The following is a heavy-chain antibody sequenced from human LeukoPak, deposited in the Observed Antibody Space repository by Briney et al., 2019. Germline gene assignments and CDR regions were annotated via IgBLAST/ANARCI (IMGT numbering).Heavy chain of an antibody. D-gene: IGHD6-13*01. CDR1: GFSLSAYG. V-gene: IGHV3-33*01. Sequence: GGSLRLSCAASGFSLSAYGVHWVRQAPGKGLEWVAVIWYDGTSKDYADSVKGRFTFSRDDSKNTLYLQMNSLTVEDTAVYYCARSQSSSLIDYWGQGTLVTVSS. CDR3: ARSQSSSLIDY. CDR2: IWYDGTSK. J-gene: IGHJ4*02.